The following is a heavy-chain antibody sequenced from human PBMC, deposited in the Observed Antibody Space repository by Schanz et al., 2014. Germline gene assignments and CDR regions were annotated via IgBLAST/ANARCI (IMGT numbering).Heavy chain of an antibody. CDR2: MRSRSSHI. V-gene: IGHV3-21*02. CDR3: VRERTNYGGDSYFFDH. D-gene: IGHD2-21*02. J-gene: IGHJ4*02. Sequence: EVQLVESGGGLVKPGGSLRLSCGVSGFTASSHSMNWVRQAPGKGLEWVSSMRSRSSHIYYADAVKGRFTVSRDNAKNSVYLQMNGLRVEDTAVYYCVRERTNYGGDSYFFDHWGQGTLVTVSS. CDR1: GFTASSHS.